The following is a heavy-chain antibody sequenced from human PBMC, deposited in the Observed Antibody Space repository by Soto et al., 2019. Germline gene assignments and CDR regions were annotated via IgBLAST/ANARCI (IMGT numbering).Heavy chain of an antibody. CDR2: IIPILGIA. V-gene: IGHV1-69*02. Sequence: QVQLVQSGAEVKKPGSSVKVSCKASGGTFSSYTISWVRQAPGQGLEWMGRIIPILGIANYAQKFQGRVTITADKATSTAYMERSSRRSEDTAVYYGARGGDIVATLEYYGMDVWGQGTTVTVSS. CDR1: GGTFSSYT. J-gene: IGHJ6*02. D-gene: IGHD5-12*01. CDR3: ARGGDIVATLEYYGMDV.